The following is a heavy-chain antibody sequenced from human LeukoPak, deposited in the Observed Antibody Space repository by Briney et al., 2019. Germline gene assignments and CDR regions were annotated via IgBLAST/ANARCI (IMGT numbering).Heavy chain of an antibody. CDR3: ARLTKNDSGSYRFGKKKRGYMDV. V-gene: IGHV4-34*01. Sequence: SETLSLTCAVYGGSFSGYYWSWIRQPPGKGLEWIGEINHSGSTNYNPSLKSRVTISVHTSKNQFSLKLSSVTAADTAVYYCARLTKNDSGSYRFGKKKRGYMDVWGKGTTVTISS. J-gene: IGHJ6*03. CDR2: INHSGST. CDR1: GGSFSGYY. D-gene: IGHD3-10*01.